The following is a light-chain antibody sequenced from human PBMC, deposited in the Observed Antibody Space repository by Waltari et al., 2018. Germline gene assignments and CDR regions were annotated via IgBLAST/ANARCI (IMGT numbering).Light chain of an antibody. CDR1: SSDVGGYNY. Sequence: QSALTQPPSASGSPGQSVTISCTGTSSDVGGYNYVSWFQHHPGKAPKLMIYEVSKRPSGVPDRFSGSKSGNTASLTVSGHQAEDEADYYCSSYAGSNNRVFGTGTKVTVL. CDR2: EVS. J-gene: IGLJ1*01. CDR3: SSYAGSNNRV. V-gene: IGLV2-8*01.